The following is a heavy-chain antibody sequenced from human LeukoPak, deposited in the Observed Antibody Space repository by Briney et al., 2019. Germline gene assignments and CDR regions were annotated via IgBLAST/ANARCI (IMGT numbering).Heavy chain of an antibody. V-gene: IGHV3-21*01. D-gene: IGHD6-13*01. CDR2: ISSSSSYI. CDR3: AGSPRIAAAGTLPDY. CDR1: GFTFSSYS. Sequence: GGSLRLSCAASGFTFSSYSMNWVRQAPGKGLEWVSSISSSSSYIYYADSVKGRFTISRDNAKNSLYLQMNSLRAEDTAVYYCAGSPRIAAAGTLPDYWGQGTLVTVSS. J-gene: IGHJ4*02.